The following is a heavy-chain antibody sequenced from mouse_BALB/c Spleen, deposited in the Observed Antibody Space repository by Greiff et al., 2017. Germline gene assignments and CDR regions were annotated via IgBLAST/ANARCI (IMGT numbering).Heavy chain of an antibody. Sequence: VHVKQSGTVLARPGASVKMSCKASGYTFTSYWMHWVKQRPGQGLEWIGAIYPGNSDTSYNQKFKGKAKLTAVTSTSTAYMELSSLTNEDSAVYYCTRSEYGNYVGAMDYWGQGTSVTVSS. CDR1: GYTFTSYW. CDR3: TRSEYGNYVGAMDY. J-gene: IGHJ4*01. CDR2: IYPGNSDT. V-gene: IGHV1-5*01. D-gene: IGHD2-10*02.